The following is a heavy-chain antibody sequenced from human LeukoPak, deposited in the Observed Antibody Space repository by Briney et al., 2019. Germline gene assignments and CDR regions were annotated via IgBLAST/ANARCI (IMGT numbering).Heavy chain of an antibody. CDR1: EFTFSNYW. Sequence: PGGSLRLSCAASEFTFSNYWMRWVRQAPGKGLEWVANIKQDGSKKYYVDSVKGRFTISRDNAKNSLYLQMDSLRAEDTAVYYCAKDRYSRIHAAFDIWGQGTMVTVSS. CDR3: AKDRYSRIHAAFDI. J-gene: IGHJ3*02. D-gene: IGHD2-15*01. CDR2: IKQDGSKK. V-gene: IGHV3-7*03.